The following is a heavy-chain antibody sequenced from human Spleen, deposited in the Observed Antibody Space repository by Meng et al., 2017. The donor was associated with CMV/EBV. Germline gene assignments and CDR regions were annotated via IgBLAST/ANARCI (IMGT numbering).Heavy chain of an antibody. CDR1: GYTFTENQ. V-gene: IGHV1-2*02. D-gene: IGHD6-19*01. CDR3: ARLRGARQFYDNSGLDDH. CDR2: INPKIGFT. Sequence: ASVKVSCKASGYTFTENQIHWVRQAPGQGLEWMGWINPKIGFTHYSPKFQGRVTMTGDTSISTIYMDLRGLRSDDTAVYYCARLRGARQFYDNSGLDDHWGQGTLVTVSS. J-gene: IGHJ5*02.